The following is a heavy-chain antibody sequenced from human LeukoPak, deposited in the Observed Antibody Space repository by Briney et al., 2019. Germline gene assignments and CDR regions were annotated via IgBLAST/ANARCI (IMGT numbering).Heavy chain of an antibody. V-gene: IGHV3-11*01. D-gene: IGHD3-22*01. CDR3: ARDRPYYYDSSGYYADY. CDR1: GFTFSDYY. J-gene: IGHJ4*02. CDR2: ISSSGSTI. Sequence: GGSLRLSCAASGFTFSDYYMSWIRQAPGKGLDWVSYISSSGSTIYYADSVKGRFTISRDNAKNSLYLQMNSLRAEDTAVYYCARDRPYYYDSSGYYADYWGQGTLVTVSS.